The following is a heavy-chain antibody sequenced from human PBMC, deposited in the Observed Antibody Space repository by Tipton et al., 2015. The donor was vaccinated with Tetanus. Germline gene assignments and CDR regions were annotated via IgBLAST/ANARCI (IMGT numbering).Heavy chain of an antibody. CDR1: GGSISGSSYY. J-gene: IGHJ4*02. CDR2: IYYSGSS. V-gene: IGHV4-39*07. Sequence: TLSLTCTVSGGSISGSSYYWGWISQPPGKGLEWIGSIYYSGSSYYNPTLKSRVTISVDTSKNQFSLKLASVTAADTAVYFCARANFDFSKKGPVDSWGQGILVIVSA. D-gene: IGHD3-3*01. CDR3: ARANFDFSKKGPVDS.